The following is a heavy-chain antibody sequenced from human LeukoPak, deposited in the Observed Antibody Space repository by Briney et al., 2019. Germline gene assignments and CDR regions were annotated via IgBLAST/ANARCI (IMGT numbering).Heavy chain of an antibody. V-gene: IGHV1-2*06. CDR2: INPTGGST. J-gene: IGHJ4*02. Sequence: GASVKVSCKASGYTFTSYYMHWVRQAPGQGLEWMGLINPTGGSTGYAQKFQGRVTMTRDTSISTAYMELSRLRSDDTAIYYCASVEVDYDSSGLPYDYWGQGTLVTVSS. D-gene: IGHD3-22*01. CDR3: ASVEVDYDSSGLPYDY. CDR1: GYTFTSYY.